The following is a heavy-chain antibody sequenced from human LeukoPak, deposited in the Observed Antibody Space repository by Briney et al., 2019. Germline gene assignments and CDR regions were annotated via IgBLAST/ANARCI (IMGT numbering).Heavy chain of an antibody. V-gene: IGHV4-38-2*01. CDR3: ARHRLDHDYYYYMDV. Sequence: SETLSLTCAVSGCSISSGYYWGWIRQPPGKGLEWIGSIYQTGSIHYNPSLKSRVTISIDTSKNQFSLKLSSVTAADTAVYFCARHRLDHDYYYYMDVWGKGTTVTVSS. J-gene: IGHJ6*03. CDR2: IYQTGSI. D-gene: IGHD1-14*01. CDR1: GCSISSGYY.